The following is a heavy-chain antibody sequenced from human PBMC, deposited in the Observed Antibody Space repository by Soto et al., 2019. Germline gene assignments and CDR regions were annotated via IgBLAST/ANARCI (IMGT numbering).Heavy chain of an antibody. J-gene: IGHJ6*02. V-gene: IGHV6-1*01. D-gene: IGHD6-13*01. Sequence: PSQTLSLTCAISGDSVSSNSAAWNWIRQSPSRGLEWLGRTYYRSKWYNDYAVSVKSRITINPDTSKNQFSLQLNSVTPEDTAVYYCARDRVYSSTWPTRDYYYGKDVWGQGTTVTVSS. CDR2: TYYRSKWYN. CDR1: GDSVSSNSAA. CDR3: ARDRVYSSTWPTRDYYYGKDV.